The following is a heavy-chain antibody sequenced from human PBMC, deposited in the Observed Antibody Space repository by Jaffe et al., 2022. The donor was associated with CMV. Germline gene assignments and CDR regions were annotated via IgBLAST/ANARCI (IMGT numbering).Heavy chain of an antibody. J-gene: IGHJ4*02. CDR1: GFNFGSYS. CDR3: AKDPVATGDTALVREVDD. Sequence: EVQLVESGGGLVKPGGSLRLSCAASGFNFGSYSMNWVRQAPGKGLEWVSSISSRSRYIHYAESVRGRFTISRDNARNSLFLQLESLRAEDSGLYYCAKDPVATGDTALVREVDDWGQGTLVTVSS. V-gene: IGHV3-21*01. CDR2: ISSRSRYI. D-gene: IGHD5-18*01.